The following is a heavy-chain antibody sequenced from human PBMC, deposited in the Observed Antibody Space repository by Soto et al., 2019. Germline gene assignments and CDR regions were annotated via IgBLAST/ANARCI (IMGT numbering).Heavy chain of an antibody. D-gene: IGHD6-25*01. CDR3: ARDKGGGYYYYGMDV. V-gene: IGHV1-3*01. Sequence: ASVKVSCKASGYTFTSYDINLVRQATGQGLEWMGWINAGNGNTKYSQKFQGRVTITRDTSASTAYMGLSSLRSEDTAVYYCARDKGGGYYYYGMDVWGQGTTVTVSS. CDR2: INAGNGNT. J-gene: IGHJ6*02. CDR1: GYTFTSYD.